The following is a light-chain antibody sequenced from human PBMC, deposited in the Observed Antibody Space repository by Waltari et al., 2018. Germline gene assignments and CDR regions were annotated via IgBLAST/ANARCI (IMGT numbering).Light chain of an antibody. CDR1: SSDIGSYDF. J-gene: IGLJ1*01. CDR2: QVN. CDR3: SSFALNTNHYV. Sequence: QSALTQPPSASGSPGQSVTISCSGSSSDIGSYDFVSWYHPPPGKPPRLIISQVNKRPSGVPSRFSGSKSGNTASLTVSGLQPDDEGDFYCSSFALNTNHYVFGSGTKVTVL. V-gene: IGLV2-8*01.